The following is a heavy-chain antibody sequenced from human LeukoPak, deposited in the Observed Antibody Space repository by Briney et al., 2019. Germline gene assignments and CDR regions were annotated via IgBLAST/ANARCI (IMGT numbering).Heavy chain of an antibody. D-gene: IGHD1-14*01. V-gene: IGHV3-23*01. CDR1: GFTFSGYA. CDR2: ISIGGDYT. Sequence: QPGGSLRLSCAASGFTFSGYAMSWVRQAPGKGLEWVSGISIGGDYTYYADSVQGRFTISRDNSKNTLFLQMSNLRDEDTAKYYCAKLHSATITADFDNWGQGSLVIVSS. J-gene: IGHJ4*02. CDR3: AKLHSATITADFDN.